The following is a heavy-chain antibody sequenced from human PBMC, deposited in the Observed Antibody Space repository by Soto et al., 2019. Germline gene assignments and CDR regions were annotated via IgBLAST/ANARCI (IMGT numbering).Heavy chain of an antibody. CDR3: ARGGQNGYYDSRAMVDY. J-gene: IGHJ4*02. D-gene: IGHD3-22*01. CDR1: GYTLTSYG. Sequence: ASVKVSCKASGYTLTSYGISWVRQAPGQGLEWMGWISAYNGNTNYAQKLQGRVTMTTDTSTSTAYMELRSLRSDDTAVYYCARGGQNGYYDSRAMVDYWGQGTLVTVSS. V-gene: IGHV1-18*01. CDR2: ISAYNGNT.